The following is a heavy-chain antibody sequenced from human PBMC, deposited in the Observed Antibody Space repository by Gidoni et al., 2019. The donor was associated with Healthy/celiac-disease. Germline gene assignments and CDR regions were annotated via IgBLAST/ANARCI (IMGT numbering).Heavy chain of an antibody. CDR3: ARGTIFGVVIATPYYYGMDV. CDR2: IIPIFGTA. CDR1: GGTFSSYA. Sequence: QVQLVQSGAEVKKPGSSVKVSCTASGGTFSSYAISWVRQAPGQGLEWMGGIIPIFGTANYAQKFQGRVTITADESTSTAYMELSSLRSEDTAVYYCARGTIFGVVIATPYYYGMDVWGQGTTVTVSS. J-gene: IGHJ6*02. V-gene: IGHV1-69*01. D-gene: IGHD3-3*01.